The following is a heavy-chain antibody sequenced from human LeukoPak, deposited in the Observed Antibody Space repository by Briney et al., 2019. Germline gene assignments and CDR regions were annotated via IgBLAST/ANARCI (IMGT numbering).Heavy chain of an antibody. CDR3: TRRNSGTIDY. Sequence: LGESLKISCKGSGYRFTGYWIGRVRQMPGKGLEWMGIIYPGDSDTRYSPSFQGQVTISADKSISTAYLQWSSLKASDTAICYCTRRNSGTIDYWGQGTLVTVSS. CDR1: GYRFTGYW. V-gene: IGHV5-51*01. J-gene: IGHJ4*02. D-gene: IGHD1-26*01. CDR2: IYPGDSDT.